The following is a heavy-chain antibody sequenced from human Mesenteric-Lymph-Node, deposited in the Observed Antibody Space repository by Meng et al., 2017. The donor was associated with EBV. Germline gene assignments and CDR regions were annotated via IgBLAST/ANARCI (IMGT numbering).Heavy chain of an antibody. CDR3: ARISDYDSSGLDY. CDR1: GYTFTNYN. D-gene: IGHD3-22*01. CDR2: ISAYNSNT. V-gene: IGHV1-3*01. Sequence: GQLMRSGAEVKRPGASVTVSCKASGYTFTNYNMHWVRQAPGQRLEWMGWISAYNSNTDYAQSLQGRVIMTKDTSTSTAYMDLRSLRPDDTAVYYCARISDYDSSGLDYWGQGTLVTVSS. J-gene: IGHJ4*02.